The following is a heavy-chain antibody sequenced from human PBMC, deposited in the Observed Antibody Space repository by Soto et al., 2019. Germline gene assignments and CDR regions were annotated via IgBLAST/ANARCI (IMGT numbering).Heavy chain of an antibody. V-gene: IGHV1-18*01. D-gene: IGHD6-19*01. J-gene: IGHJ4*02. CDR1: GYTFTSYG. Sequence: QVQLVQSGAEVKKPGASVKVSCKASGYTFTSYGISWVRQAPGQGLEWMGWIIASTGNTKPAQKPQGRVTMTTDTSTSTAYMELRSVRSDDTAVYYCARDLAVGLVDYWGQGTLVTVSS. CDR3: ARDLAVGLVDY. CDR2: IIASTGNT.